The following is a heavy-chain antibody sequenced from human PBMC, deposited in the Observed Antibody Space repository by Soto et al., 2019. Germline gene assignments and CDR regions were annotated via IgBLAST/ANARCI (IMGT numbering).Heavy chain of an antibody. D-gene: IGHD2-8*02. CDR1: GFTFSSYW. CDR3: ARDSGGVVRLWRHFNWFDP. V-gene: IGHV3-7*01. Sequence: GGSLRLSCAASGFTFSSYWMSWVRQAPGKGLEWVANIKQDGSEKYYVDSVKGRFTISRDNAKNSLYLQMNSLRAEDTAVYYCARDSGGVVRLWRHFNWFDPWGQGTLVTVSS. CDR2: IKQDGSEK. J-gene: IGHJ5*02.